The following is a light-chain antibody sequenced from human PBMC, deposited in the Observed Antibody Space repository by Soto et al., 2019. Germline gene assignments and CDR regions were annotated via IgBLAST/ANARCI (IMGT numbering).Light chain of an antibody. V-gene: IGKV1-5*01. CDR1: QSISSW. J-gene: IGKJ1*01. CDR2: DAS. CDR3: QQYNSYTWT. Sequence: DIQMTQSPSTLSASVGDRVTITCRASQSISSWLAWYQQKPGKAPKLLIYDASSLQGGVPSRFSGSGSGTEFTLTVSSLQPDDFATYYFQQYNSYTWTFGQGTKVAIK.